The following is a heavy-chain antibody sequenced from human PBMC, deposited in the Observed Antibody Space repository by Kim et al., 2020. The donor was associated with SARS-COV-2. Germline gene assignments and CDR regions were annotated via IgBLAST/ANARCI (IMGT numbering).Heavy chain of an antibody. V-gene: IGHV3-23*03. J-gene: IGHJ4*02. D-gene: IGHD2-15*01. Sequence: VKGRFSISRDNSKNTLYLQMNSLRAEDTALYYCAKTEGDCSGGSCYPGPYWGQGTLVTVSS. CDR3: AKTEGDCSGGSCYPGPY.